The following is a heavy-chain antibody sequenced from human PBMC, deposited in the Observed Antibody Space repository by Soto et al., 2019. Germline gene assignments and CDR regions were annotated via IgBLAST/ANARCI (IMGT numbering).Heavy chain of an antibody. J-gene: IGHJ4*02. CDR2: ISNNGGTT. V-gene: IGHV3-64D*08. Sequence: GGSLRLSYSASGFIFRNYAMHWVRQAPGQGLEYVAFISNNGGTTYYTDSVRGRYTISRDNSKNILYLQMSSLRPADTATYYCVKKPLELQMFDYWGQGTLVTVSS. D-gene: IGHD1-26*01. CDR3: VKKPLELQMFDY. CDR1: GFIFRNYA.